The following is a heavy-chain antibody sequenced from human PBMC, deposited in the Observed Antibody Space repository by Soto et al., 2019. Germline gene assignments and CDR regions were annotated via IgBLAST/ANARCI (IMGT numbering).Heavy chain of an antibody. CDR3: ARERTGTTSMDV. CDR2: MNPNSGNT. D-gene: IGHD1-1*01. V-gene: IGHV1-8*01. CDR1: GYTFTSYD. Sequence: ASVKVSCKASGYTFTSYDINWVRQATGQGLEWMGWMNPNSGNTGYAQKFQGRVTMTRNTSISTAYMELSSLSSEDTAVYYCARERTGTTSMDVWGQGTPVTVS. J-gene: IGHJ6*02.